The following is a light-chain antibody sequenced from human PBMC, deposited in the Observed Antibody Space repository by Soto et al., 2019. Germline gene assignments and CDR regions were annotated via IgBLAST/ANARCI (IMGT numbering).Light chain of an antibody. V-gene: IGLV2-8*01. J-gene: IGLJ2*01. Sequence: QSALTQPPSASGSPGQSVTISCTGTSSDVGGYNYVSWYQQHPGKAPKLMISEVSKRPSGVPDRCSGSKSGNTASLTVSGLHAEDEADYYCSSFAGNNNLVFGGGTKLTVL. CDR2: EVS. CDR1: SSDVGGYNY. CDR3: SSFAGNNNLV.